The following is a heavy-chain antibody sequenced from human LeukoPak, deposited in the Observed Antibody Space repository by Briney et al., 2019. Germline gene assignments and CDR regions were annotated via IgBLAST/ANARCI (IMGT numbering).Heavy chain of an antibody. V-gene: IGHV3-74*01. CDR1: GFTFSSYW. J-gene: IGHJ4*02. CDR2: INSDGSST. CDR3: ARGGRWLQSPPYYFDY. D-gene: IGHD5-24*01. Sequence: GGSLRLSCAVSGFTFSSYWMHWVRQAPGKGLVWVSRINSDGSSTSYADSVKGRFTISRDNAKNTLYLQMNSLRAEDTAVYYCARGGRWLQSPPYYFDYWGQGTLVTVSS.